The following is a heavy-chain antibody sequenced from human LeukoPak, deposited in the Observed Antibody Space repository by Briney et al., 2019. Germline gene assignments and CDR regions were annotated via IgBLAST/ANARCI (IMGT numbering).Heavy chain of an antibody. CDR1: GGSISSGDYY. Sequence: PSETLSLTCTVSGGSISSGDYYWSWIRQPPGKGLEWIGYIYYSGSTYYNPSLKSRVTISVDRSKNQFSLKLSSVTAADTAVYYCARAVGTRLGELSSPHYFDYWGQGTLVTVSS. V-gene: IGHV4-30-4*01. CDR3: ARAVGTRLGELSSPHYFDY. D-gene: IGHD3-16*02. CDR2: IYYSGST. J-gene: IGHJ4*02.